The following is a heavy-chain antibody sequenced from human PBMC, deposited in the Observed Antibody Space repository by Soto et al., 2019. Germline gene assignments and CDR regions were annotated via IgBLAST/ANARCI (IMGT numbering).Heavy chain of an antibody. CDR2: ISAYNGNT. CDR1: GYTFTSYG. Sequence: ASVKVSCKASGYTFTSYGISWVRQAPGQGLEWMGWISAYNGNTNYAQKLQGRVTMTTDTSTSTAYMELRSLRSDDTAVYYCARDSEDIVVVVAAHPYYYYGMDVWGHGTTVTV. J-gene: IGHJ6*02. D-gene: IGHD2-15*01. CDR3: ARDSEDIVVVVAAHPYYYYGMDV. V-gene: IGHV1-18*01.